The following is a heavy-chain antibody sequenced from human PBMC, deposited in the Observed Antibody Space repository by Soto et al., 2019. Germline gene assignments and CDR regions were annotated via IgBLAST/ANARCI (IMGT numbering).Heavy chain of an antibody. CDR3: VRSGVGVGSGSLRLYFFYGKGV. CDR1: GGSISSGGYY. CDR2: IYYSGST. D-gene: IGHD3-10*01. V-gene: IGHV4-61*08. J-gene: IGHJ6*01. Sequence: SQTLSLTGTVSGGSISSGGYYWSWIRQHPGKGLEWIGYIYYSGSTNYNPSLKSRVTISVDTSKNQFSLKLSSVTAADTAVYYCVRSGVGVGSGSLRLYFFYGKGVWGHVTTVTI.